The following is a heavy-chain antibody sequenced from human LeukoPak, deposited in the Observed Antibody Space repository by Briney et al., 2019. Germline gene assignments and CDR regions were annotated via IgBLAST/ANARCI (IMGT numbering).Heavy chain of an antibody. Sequence: GGSLRLSCAASGLNFGIHGMHGVRQAPGKGLEGLAIIWHDGYNEYYEDSVKGRFTIYRDNSKNTVYLQMDSLRAEDTAVYYCARNNWNSRTQRWFYFDYWGQGTLVTVSS. CDR3: ARNNWNSRTQRWFYFDY. J-gene: IGHJ4*02. V-gene: IGHV3-33*01. CDR2: IWHDGYNE. CDR1: GLNFGIHG. D-gene: IGHD1-1*01.